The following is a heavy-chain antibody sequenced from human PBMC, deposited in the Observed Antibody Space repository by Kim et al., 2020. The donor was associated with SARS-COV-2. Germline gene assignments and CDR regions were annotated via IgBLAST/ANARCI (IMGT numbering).Heavy chain of an antibody. CDR2: INPNSGGT. CDR1: GYTFTGYY. J-gene: IGHJ5*02. D-gene: IGHD3-22*01. CDR3: AREGFGTAADITMILTKGWFDP. V-gene: IGHV1-2*02. Sequence: ASVKVSCKASGYTFTGYYMHWVRQAPGQGLEWMGWINPNSGGTNYAQKFQGRVTMTRDTSISTAYMELSRLRSDDTAVYYCAREGFGTAADITMILTKGWFDPWGQGTLVTVSS.